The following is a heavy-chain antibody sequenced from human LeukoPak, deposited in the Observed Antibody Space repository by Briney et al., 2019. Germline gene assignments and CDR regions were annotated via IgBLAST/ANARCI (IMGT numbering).Heavy chain of an antibody. J-gene: IGHJ4*02. D-gene: IGHD5-18*01. CDR2: IYYNGST. Sequence: SDTVSLTCTVSGYSISNDYYWGLIRQPPREGLEWSWRIYYNGSTYYNPSLKSQVTISVDTSKNQFSLKLRSVTAADTDVYYCARVGGYSYGLYYFDYWGQGTLVTVSS. CDR1: GYSISNDYY. V-gene: IGHV4-38-2*02. CDR3: ARVGGYSYGLYYFDY.